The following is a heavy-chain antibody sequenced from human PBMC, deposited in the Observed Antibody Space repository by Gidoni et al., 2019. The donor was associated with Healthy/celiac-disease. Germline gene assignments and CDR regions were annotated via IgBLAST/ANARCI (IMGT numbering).Heavy chain of an antibody. V-gene: IGHV1-18*01. CDR2: ISAYNGNT. Sequence: QVQLVQSGAEVKKPGASVKVSCQASGSTFTRYGISWVRQAPGQGLEWMGWISAYNGNTNHAQKLQGRATMTTDTSTSIAYMELRSLRSDDTAVYYGARDRSYGSGNPPQLDYWGQGTLVTVSS. CDR1: GSTFTRYG. D-gene: IGHD5-18*01. J-gene: IGHJ4*02. CDR3: ARDRSYGSGNPPQLDY.